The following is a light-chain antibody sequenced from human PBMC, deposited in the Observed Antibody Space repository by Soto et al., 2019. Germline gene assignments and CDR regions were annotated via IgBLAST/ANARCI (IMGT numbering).Light chain of an antibody. J-gene: IGLJ1*01. CDR1: SSDIGGYNY. CDR2: EVS. CDR3: SSYTSSSTFV. V-gene: IGLV2-14*01. Sequence: QPALTQPASVSGSPGQSITISCTGTSSDIGGYNYVSWSQQHPGKAPQLMIYEVSNRPSGVSNRFSGSKSGNTASLAISGLQAEDEADYYCSSYTSSSTFVFGTGTKVTVL.